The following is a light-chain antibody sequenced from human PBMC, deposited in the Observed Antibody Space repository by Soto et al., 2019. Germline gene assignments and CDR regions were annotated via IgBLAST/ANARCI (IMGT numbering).Light chain of an antibody. CDR3: ATWDASLNGFYV. Sequence: QSVLTQPPLASGTPGQGVTISCSGSTSNIGSNYVYWYQQLPGTAPKLLIYRNNQRPSGVPDRFSGSKSGTAASLAISGLRSDDEADYFCATWDASLNGFYVFGTGTKVTVL. J-gene: IGLJ1*01. V-gene: IGLV1-47*01. CDR2: RNN. CDR1: TSNIGSNY.